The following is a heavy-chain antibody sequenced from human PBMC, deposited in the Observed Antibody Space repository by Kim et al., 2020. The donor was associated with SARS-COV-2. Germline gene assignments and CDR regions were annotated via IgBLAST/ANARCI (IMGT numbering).Heavy chain of an antibody. CDR2: IYYSGST. CDR3: GRHARNYDFWEGVAGGWIDT. J-gene: IGHJ5*02. CDR1: GGSISSSSYY. V-gene: IGHV4-39*01. D-gene: IGHD3-3*01. Sequence: SETLSLTCTVSGGSISSSSYYWGWIRQPPGKGLEWIGSIYYSGSTYYNPSLKSRVTISVDTSKNQFSLKLSSVTAADTAVYYCGRHARNYDFWEGVAGGWIDTWGQGTLVTVSS.